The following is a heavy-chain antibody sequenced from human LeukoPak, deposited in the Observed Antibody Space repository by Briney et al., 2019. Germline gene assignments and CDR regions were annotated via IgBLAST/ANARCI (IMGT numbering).Heavy chain of an antibody. CDR3: TAGGSGSY. V-gene: IGHV3-49*05. Sequence: KPGGSLRLSCTASGFTFGDYAMIWFRQTPGKGLEWVGFISGKAYGGTTEYVASVKGRFIISRDDSKSIAYLQMNSLKTEDTAVYYCTAGGSGSYWGQGTLVTVSS. CDR2: ISGKAYGGTT. CDR1: GFTFGDYA. J-gene: IGHJ4*02. D-gene: IGHD6-19*01.